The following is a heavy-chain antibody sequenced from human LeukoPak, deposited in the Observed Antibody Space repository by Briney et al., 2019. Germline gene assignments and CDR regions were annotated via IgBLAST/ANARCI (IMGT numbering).Heavy chain of an antibody. CDR3: TRHANPDCSGGSCYSGRTDY. D-gene: IGHD2-15*01. V-gene: IGHV3-73*01. CDR2: LRSKANSYAP. Sequence: GGPLRLPGAALGFPFRGSAMHWVRQASGKGWEGVGRLRSKANSYAPAYAASVKGRFTISRDDSKSTAYLQMNSLKTEDTAVYYCTRHANPDCSGGSCYSGRTDYWGQGTLVTVSS. CDR1: GFPFRGSA. J-gene: IGHJ4*02.